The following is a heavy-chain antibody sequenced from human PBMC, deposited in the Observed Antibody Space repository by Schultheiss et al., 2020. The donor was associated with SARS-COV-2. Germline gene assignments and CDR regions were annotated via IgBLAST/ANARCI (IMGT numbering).Heavy chain of an antibody. V-gene: IGHV1-69*04. CDR1: GGTFSSYA. CDR3: ASGRDYYGSGSYYNGDAFDI. D-gene: IGHD3-10*01. Sequence: SVKVSCKASGGTFSSYAISWVRQAPGQGLEWMGRIIPILGIANYAQKFQGRVTITADKSTSTAYMELSSLRSDDTAVYYCASGRDYYGSGSYYNGDAFDIWGQGTMVTVSS. J-gene: IGHJ3*02. CDR2: IIPILGIA.